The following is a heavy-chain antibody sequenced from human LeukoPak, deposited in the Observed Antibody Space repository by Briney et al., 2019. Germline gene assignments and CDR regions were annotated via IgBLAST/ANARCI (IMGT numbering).Heavy chain of an antibody. CDR1: GYTFTSYD. CDR2: MNPNSGNT. D-gene: IGHD6-13*01. CDR3: AREGPHSSSWYNWFDP. Sequence: EASVKVSCKASGYTFTSYDINWVRQATGQGLEWMGWMNPNSGNTGYAQKFQGRVTMTRNTSISTAYMELSSLRSEDTAVYYCAREGPHSSSWYNWFDPWGQGTLVTVSS. J-gene: IGHJ5*02. V-gene: IGHV1-8*01.